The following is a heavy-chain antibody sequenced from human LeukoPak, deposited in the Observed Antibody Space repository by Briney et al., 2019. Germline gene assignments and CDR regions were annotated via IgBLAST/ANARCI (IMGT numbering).Heavy chain of an antibody. V-gene: IGHV1-2*02. CDR1: GYTFTGYY. CDR3: ARESWGNYDSSGYPDY. Sequence: ASVKVSCKASGYTFTGYYMHWVRQAPGQGLEWMGWINPNSGGTNYAQKFQGRVTMTRDTSNSTAYMELSRLRSDDTAVYYCARESWGNYDSSGYPDYWGQGTLVTVSS. CDR2: INPNSGGT. D-gene: IGHD3-22*01. J-gene: IGHJ4*02.